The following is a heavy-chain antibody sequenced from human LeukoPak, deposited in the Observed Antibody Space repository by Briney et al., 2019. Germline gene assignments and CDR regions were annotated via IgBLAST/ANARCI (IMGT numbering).Heavy chain of an antibody. CDR1: GFTFSSYS. D-gene: IGHD6-13*01. Sequence: PGGSLRLSCAASGFTFSSYSMNWVRQAPGKGLEWVSSISSSSSYIYYADSVKGRFTISRDNAKSSLYLQMNSLRAEDTAVYYCARDTDSYSSSWYPYYFDYWGQGTLVTVSS. CDR2: ISSSSSYI. J-gene: IGHJ4*02. V-gene: IGHV3-21*01. CDR3: ARDTDSYSSSWYPYYFDY.